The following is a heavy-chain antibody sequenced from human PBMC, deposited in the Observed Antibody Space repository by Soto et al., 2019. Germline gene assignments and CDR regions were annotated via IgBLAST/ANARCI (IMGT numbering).Heavy chain of an antibody. V-gene: IGHV3-30*18. CDR3: AKDEGDKGNYYYFDF. Sequence: PGGSLRLSCAASGFTFGSYVMHWVRQAPGKGLEWVALMSSDGTNKFYTDSVKGRFTISRDNSKNTLYLHVSRLRPEDTATYYCAKDEGDKGNYYYFDFWGQGTRVTVSS. CDR1: GFTFGSYV. J-gene: IGHJ4*02. CDR2: MSSDGTNK. D-gene: IGHD3-16*01.